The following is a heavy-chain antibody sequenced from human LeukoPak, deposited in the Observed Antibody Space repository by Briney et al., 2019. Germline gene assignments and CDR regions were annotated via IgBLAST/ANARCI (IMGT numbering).Heavy chain of an antibody. D-gene: IGHD3-22*01. CDR1: GGTFSSYA. Sequence: ASVTVSCKASGGTFSSYAIGWVRQAPGQGLEWMGGIIPIFGTANYAQKFQGRVTITADESTSTAYMELSSLRSEDTAVYYCAREMYYYDSSGYPFDYWGQGTLVTVSS. CDR3: AREMYYYDSSGYPFDY. J-gene: IGHJ4*02. CDR2: IIPIFGTA. V-gene: IGHV1-69*13.